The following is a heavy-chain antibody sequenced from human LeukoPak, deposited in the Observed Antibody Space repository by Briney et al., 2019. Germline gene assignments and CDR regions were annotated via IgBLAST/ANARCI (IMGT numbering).Heavy chain of an antibody. Sequence: ASVKVSCKASGYTFTGYYMHWVRQAPGQGLEWMGWINPNSGGTNYAQKFQGRVTMIRDTSISTAYMELSRLRSDDTAVYYCARIDVGGWNEPHFDYWGQGTLVTVSS. CDR1: GYTFTGYY. D-gene: IGHD1-1*01. J-gene: IGHJ4*02. CDR3: ARIDVGGWNEPHFDY. CDR2: INPNSGGT. V-gene: IGHV1-2*02.